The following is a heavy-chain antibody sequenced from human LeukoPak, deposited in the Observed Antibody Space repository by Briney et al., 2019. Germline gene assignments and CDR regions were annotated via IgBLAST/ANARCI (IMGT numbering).Heavy chain of an antibody. Sequence: GGSLTLSCAPSGFTFSIYSMNWVRQAPEKGREWVSSISSSSSYTYYADSVKGRFTISRDNAKNSLYLQMNSLRAEDTAVYYCARAGGWFGDYAFDIWGQGTMVTVSS. V-gene: IGHV3-21*01. CDR1: GFTFSIYS. CDR2: ISSSSSYT. D-gene: IGHD3-10*01. CDR3: ARAGGWFGDYAFDI. J-gene: IGHJ3*02.